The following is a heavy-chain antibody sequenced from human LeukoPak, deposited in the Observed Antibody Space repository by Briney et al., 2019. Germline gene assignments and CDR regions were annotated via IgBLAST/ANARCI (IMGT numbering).Heavy chain of an antibody. J-gene: IGHJ5*02. Sequence: PSETLSLTCTVSGGSISSGGYYWSWIRQHPGKGLEWIGYTYSSGSTYYNPSLKSRVTISVDTSKNQFSLKLSSVTAADTAVYYCARGQLDYVWGSVNWFDPWGQGTLVTVSS. CDR2: TYSSGST. CDR3: ARGQLDYVWGSVNWFDP. D-gene: IGHD3-16*01. CDR1: GGSISSGGYY. V-gene: IGHV4-31*03.